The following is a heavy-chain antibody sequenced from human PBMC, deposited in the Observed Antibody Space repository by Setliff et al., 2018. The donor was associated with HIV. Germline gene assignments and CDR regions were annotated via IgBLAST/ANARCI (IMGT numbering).Heavy chain of an antibody. CDR1: GDSFSNHW. CDR2: IDPSDSYT. J-gene: IGHJ4*02. Sequence: PGESLKISCQGSGDSFSNHWISWVRQVPGQGLEWMGNIDPSDSYTHYSPSFQGHVTISADKSISTVYLLWSSLKASDTAIYYCARHEDWGPLDFWGQGTLVTVS. V-gene: IGHV5-10-1*01. CDR3: ARHEDWGPLDF. D-gene: IGHD7-27*01.